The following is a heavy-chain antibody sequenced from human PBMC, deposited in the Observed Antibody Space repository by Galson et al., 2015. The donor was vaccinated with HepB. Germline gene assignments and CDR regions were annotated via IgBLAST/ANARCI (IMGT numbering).Heavy chain of an antibody. V-gene: IGHV5-51*01. CDR1: GYSFTSYW. CDR2: IYPGDSDT. CDR3: ARQDITMVRGQYNWFDP. D-gene: IGHD3-10*01. J-gene: IGHJ5*02. Sequence: QSGAEVKKPGESLKISCKGSGYSFTSYWIGWVRQMPGKGLEWMGIIYPGDSDTRYSPSFQGQVTISADKSISTAYLQWSSLKASDTAMYYCARQDITMVRGQYNWFDPWGQGTLVTVSS.